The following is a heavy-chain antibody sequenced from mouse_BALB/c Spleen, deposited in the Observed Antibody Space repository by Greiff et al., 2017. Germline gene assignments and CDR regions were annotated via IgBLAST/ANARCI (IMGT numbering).Heavy chain of an antibody. CDR1: GFTFSSYT. Sequence: EVQRVESGGGLVKPGGSLKLSCAASGFTFSSYTMSWVRQTPEKRLEWVATISSGGSYTYYPDSVKGRFTISRDNAKNTLYLQMSSLKSEDTAMYYCTREDYGNYLYAMDYWGQGTSVTVSS. J-gene: IGHJ4*01. CDR3: TREDYGNYLYAMDY. V-gene: IGHV5-6-4*01. CDR2: ISSGGSYT. D-gene: IGHD2-1*01.